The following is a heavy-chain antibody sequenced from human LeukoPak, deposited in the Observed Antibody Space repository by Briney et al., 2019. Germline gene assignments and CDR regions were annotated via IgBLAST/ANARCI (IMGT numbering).Heavy chain of an antibody. Sequence: GGSLRLSCAASGFTFGSYSMNWVRQAPGKGLEWVSSISSSSSYIYYADSVKGRFTISRDNAKNSLYLQMNSPRAEDTAVYYCARGSLDGYDLWGQGTLVTVSS. CDR1: GFTFGSYS. CDR3: ARGSLDGYDL. V-gene: IGHV3-21*01. J-gene: IGHJ4*02. D-gene: IGHD5-12*01. CDR2: ISSSSSYI.